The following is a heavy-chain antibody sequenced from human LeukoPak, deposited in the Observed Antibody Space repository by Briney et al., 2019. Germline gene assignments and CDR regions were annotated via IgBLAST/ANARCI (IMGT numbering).Heavy chain of an antibody. J-gene: IGHJ6*02. CDR3: ARGPNGDDPYYYYYYGMDV. Sequence: ASVKVSCKASGGTFSSYAISWVRQAPGQGLEWMGGIIPIFGTANYAQKFQGRVTITADESTSTAYMELRSLRSDDTAVYYCARGPNGDDPYYYYYYGMDVWGQGTTVTVSS. D-gene: IGHD4-17*01. CDR1: GGTFSSYA. V-gene: IGHV1-69*01. CDR2: IIPIFGTA.